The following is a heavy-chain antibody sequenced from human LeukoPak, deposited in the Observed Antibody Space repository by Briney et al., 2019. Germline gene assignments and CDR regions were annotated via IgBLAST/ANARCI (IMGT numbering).Heavy chain of an antibody. J-gene: IGHJ3*02. V-gene: IGHV4-39*01. CDR3: AHISRRAARPLYDAFDI. D-gene: IGHD6-6*01. Sequence: SETLSLTCTVSGGSISSYYWGWIRQPPGKGLEWIGSIYYSGSTYYNPSLKSRVTISVDTSKNQFSLKLSSVTAADTAVYYCAHISRRAARPLYDAFDIWGQGTMVTVSS. CDR1: GGSISSYY. CDR2: IYYSGST.